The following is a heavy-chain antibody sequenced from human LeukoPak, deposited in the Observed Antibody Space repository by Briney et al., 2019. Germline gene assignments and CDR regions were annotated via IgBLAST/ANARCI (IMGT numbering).Heavy chain of an antibody. CDR3: ARARGFVVVPAAIYFDY. J-gene: IGHJ4*02. V-gene: IGHV4-39*01. D-gene: IGHD2-2*01. CDR1: GGSISSSSYY. CDR2: IYYSGST. Sequence: SETLSLTCTVSGGSISSSSYYWGWIRQPPGKGLEWIGSIYYSGSTYYNPSLKSRVTISVDTSKNQFSLKLSSVTAADTAVYYCARARGFVVVPAAIYFDYWGQGTLVTVSS.